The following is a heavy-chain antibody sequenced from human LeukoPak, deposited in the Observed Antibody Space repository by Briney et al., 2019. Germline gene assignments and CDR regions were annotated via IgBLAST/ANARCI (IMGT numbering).Heavy chain of an antibody. Sequence: SETLSLTCTVSGGSISSYYWSWIRQPAGKGLEWIGRIYTSGSTNYNPSLKSRVTMSVDTSKNQFSLKLSSVTAADTAVYYCARDEPLIAAAGTGFDPWGQGTLVIVSS. CDR1: GGSISSYY. J-gene: IGHJ5*02. CDR2: IYTSGST. D-gene: IGHD6-13*01. V-gene: IGHV4-4*07. CDR3: ARDEPLIAAAGTGFDP.